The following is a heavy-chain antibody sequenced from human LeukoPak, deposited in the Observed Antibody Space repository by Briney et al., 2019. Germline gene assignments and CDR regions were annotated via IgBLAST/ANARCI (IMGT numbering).Heavy chain of an antibody. J-gene: IGHJ4*02. CDR1: GFTFAAYW. CDR3: VRVALYYYDSESYYFFEH. Sequence: QTGGSLRLSCGASGFTFAAYWVGWVRQPPGKGLEWVANINQDGTEKYYVDSVKGRFTISRDNAKNSLYLQMNTLRVEDTAIYYCVRVALYYYDSESYYFFEHWGQGTPVTASS. CDR2: INQDGTEK. D-gene: IGHD3-10*01. V-gene: IGHV3-7*01.